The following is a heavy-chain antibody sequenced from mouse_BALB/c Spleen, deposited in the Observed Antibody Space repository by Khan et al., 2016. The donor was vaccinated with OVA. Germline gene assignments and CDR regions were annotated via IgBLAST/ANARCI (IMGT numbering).Heavy chain of an antibody. Sequence: QVQLQQSGAELARPGASVKMSCKASGYTFTSYTIHWIKKRPGKGLEWIGYINPSNGYTNYNQKFKDKATLTTDKSSTKAYLQLSSLTSDDSAFYNGVRDGAYHRNDGWFAYWGQGTLVTVSA. CDR3: VRDGAYHRNDGWFAY. D-gene: IGHD2-14*01. V-gene: IGHV1-4*01. J-gene: IGHJ3*01. CDR2: INPSNGYT. CDR1: GYTFTSYT.